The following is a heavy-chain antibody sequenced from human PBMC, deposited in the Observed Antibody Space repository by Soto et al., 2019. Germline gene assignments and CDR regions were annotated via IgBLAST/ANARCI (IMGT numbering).Heavy chain of an antibody. CDR2: IYYSGST. Sequence: PSETLSLTCTVSGSAISSYYWSWIRQPPGKGLEWIGYIYYSGSTNYNPSLKSRVTISVDTSKNQLSLKLSSVTAADTAEYYCASGRGYSYGYTFDYWGQGTLVTVS. D-gene: IGHD5-18*01. CDR3: ASGRGYSYGYTFDY. J-gene: IGHJ4*02. V-gene: IGHV4-59*01. CDR1: GSAISSYY.